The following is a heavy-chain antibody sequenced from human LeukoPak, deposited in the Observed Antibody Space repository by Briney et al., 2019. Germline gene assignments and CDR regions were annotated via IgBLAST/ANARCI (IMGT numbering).Heavy chain of an antibody. CDR2: ISAYNGNT. D-gene: IGHD4-17*01. CDR3: ARGNGDFIY. J-gene: IGHJ4*02. V-gene: IGHV1-18*01. CDR1: GYTFTSYG. Sequence: GASVKVSCKASGYTFTSYGISWVRQAPGQGLEWMGWISAYNGNTNYAQKLQGRVTMTRNTSISTAYMELSSLRSEDTAVYYCARGNGDFIYWGQGTLVTVSS.